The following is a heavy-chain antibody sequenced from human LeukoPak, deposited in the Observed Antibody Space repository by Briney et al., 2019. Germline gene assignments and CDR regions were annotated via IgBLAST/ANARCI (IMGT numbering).Heavy chain of an antibody. Sequence: PSETLSLTCTVSGGSISSYYWSWIRQPPGKGLEWIGYIYYSGSTNYNPSLKSRVTMSVDTSKNQFSLRLSSVTAAGTAVYYCARILEAGTIYFDYWGQGTLVTVSS. CDR1: GGSISSYY. J-gene: IGHJ4*02. D-gene: IGHD6-13*01. CDR3: ARILEAGTIYFDY. CDR2: IYYSGST. V-gene: IGHV4-59*01.